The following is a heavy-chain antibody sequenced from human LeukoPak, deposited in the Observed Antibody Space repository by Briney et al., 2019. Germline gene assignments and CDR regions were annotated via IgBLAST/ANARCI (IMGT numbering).Heavy chain of an antibody. D-gene: IGHD2-15*01. CDR3: AREMVAVVAATYYYYGMDV. J-gene: IGHJ6*02. CDR2: IRYDGSNK. Sequence: GGSLRLSCAASGFTFSSYGMHWVRQAPGKGLEWVAFIRYDGSNKYYADSVKGRFTISRDNSKNTLYLQMNSLRAEDTAVYYCAREMVAVVAATYYYYGMDVWGQGTTVTVSS. V-gene: IGHV3-30*02. CDR1: GFTFSSYG.